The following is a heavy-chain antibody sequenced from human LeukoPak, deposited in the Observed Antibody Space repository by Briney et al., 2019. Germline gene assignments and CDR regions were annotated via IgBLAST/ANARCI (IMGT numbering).Heavy chain of an antibody. V-gene: IGHV1-2*04. CDR2: INPNSGGT. J-gene: IGHJ4*02. CDR1: GYTFTGYY. CDR3: AREDPGSSGSFDY. D-gene: IGHD1-26*01. Sequence: ASVKVSCKASGYTFTGYYMHWVRQASGQGLEWMGWINPNSGGTNYAQKFQGWVTMTRDTSISTAYMELSRLRSDDTAVYYCAREDPGSSGSFDYWGQGTLVTVSS.